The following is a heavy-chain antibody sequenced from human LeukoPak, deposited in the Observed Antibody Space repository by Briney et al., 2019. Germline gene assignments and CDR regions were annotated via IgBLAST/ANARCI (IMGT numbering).Heavy chain of an antibody. Sequence: SETLSLTCTVSGGSISSYYWSWIRQPPGKGLEWIGYIYYSGSTNYNPSLKSRVTISVDTSKNQFSLKLSSVTAADTAVYYCARVGPIAVAGTGYFDYWGQGTLVTVSS. CDR2: IYYSGST. V-gene: IGHV4-59*08. D-gene: IGHD6-19*01. CDR1: GGSISSYY. J-gene: IGHJ4*02. CDR3: ARVGPIAVAGTGYFDY.